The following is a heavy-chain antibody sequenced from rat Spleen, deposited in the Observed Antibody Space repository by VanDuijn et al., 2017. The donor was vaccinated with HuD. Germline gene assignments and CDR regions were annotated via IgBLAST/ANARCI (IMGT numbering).Heavy chain of an antibody. CDR1: DFSLTSYH. D-gene: IGHD1-6*01. Sequence: VQLKESGPGLVQPSQTLSLTCTVADFSLTSYHVHWVRQAPTKGLEWVATISSSGDSTDCRDSVKGRFTLSRDNARRTLHLQMNSLRSEDTATYYCTRASYSGALMYTTDYWGQGTLVTVSS. V-gene: IGHV5-46*01. CDR2: ISSSGDST. J-gene: IGHJ3*01. CDR3: TRASYSGALMYTTDY.